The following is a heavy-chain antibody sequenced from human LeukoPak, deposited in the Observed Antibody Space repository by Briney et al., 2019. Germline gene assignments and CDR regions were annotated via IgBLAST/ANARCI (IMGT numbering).Heavy chain of an antibody. CDR1: GFTFSSYG. J-gene: IGHJ4*02. CDR2: ISSSCSTI. Sequence: GGSLRLSCAASGFTFSSYGMSWVRQAPGQGLEWVSYISSSCSTIYYADSVKGRFTISRDNAKNSLYLQMNSLRADGTAVYYCARDEGGYSYVYPPFHYWGQGTLVTLSS. D-gene: IGHD5-18*01. CDR3: ARDEGGYSYVYPPFHY. V-gene: IGHV3-48*04.